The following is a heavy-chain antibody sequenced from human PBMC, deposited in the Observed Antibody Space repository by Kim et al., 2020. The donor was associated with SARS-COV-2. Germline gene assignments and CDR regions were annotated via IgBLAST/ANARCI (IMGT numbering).Heavy chain of an antibody. Sequence: GGSLRLSCVASGFTFSSYATAWVRRAPGKGLEWVAGISGDGSVTFYSDSMKGRLTVSKDNSKNTMFLQMNSLRVEDTAIYYCVKDRLVGDGHFTFDYWGRGTLVTVSS. J-gene: IGHJ4*02. CDR2: ISGDGSVT. D-gene: IGHD3-3*02. V-gene: IGHV3-23*01. CDR3: VKDRLVGDGHFTFDY. CDR1: GFTFSSYA.